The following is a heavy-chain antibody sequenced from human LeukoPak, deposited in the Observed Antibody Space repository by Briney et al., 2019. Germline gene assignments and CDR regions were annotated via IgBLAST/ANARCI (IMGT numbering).Heavy chain of an antibody. J-gene: IGHJ6*03. CDR3: ARGVDWDYYYYYMDV. Sequence: GGSLRLSCAGSGFTFSSYWMSWVRQAPGKGLEWVANIKQDGSEKYYVDSVKGRFTISRDNAKNSLYLQMNSLRAEDTAVYYCARGVDWDYYYYYMDVWGKGTTVTVSS. CDR2: IKQDGSEK. CDR1: GFTFSSYW. D-gene: IGHD3-9*01. V-gene: IGHV3-7*04.